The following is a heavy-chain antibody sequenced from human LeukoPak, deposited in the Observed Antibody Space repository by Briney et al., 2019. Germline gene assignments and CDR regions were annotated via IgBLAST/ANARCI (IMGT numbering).Heavy chain of an antibody. CDR3: ARHPPRDCSSSSCYKRWFDP. J-gene: IGHJ5*02. CDR2: MYYSGST. Sequence: SETLSLTCTVSGGSISSRDSYWGWIRQPPGKGLEWIGSMYYSGSTYYNPSLKSRVTISVDTSKNQFSLKLNSVTAADTAVYYCARHPPRDCSSSSCYKRWFDPWGQGTLVTVSS. D-gene: IGHD2-2*02. V-gene: IGHV4-39*01. CDR1: GGSISSRDSY.